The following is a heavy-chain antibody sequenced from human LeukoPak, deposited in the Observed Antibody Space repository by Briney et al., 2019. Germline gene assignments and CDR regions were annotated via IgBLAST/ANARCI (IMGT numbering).Heavy chain of an antibody. J-gene: IGHJ3*01. CDR2: IKTDGSSLDWSST. D-gene: IGHD5-12*01. Sequence: GGSLRLSCAASGFSFSSYWMHWVRQAPGKGLVWVSRIKTDGSSLDWSSTSYADSVKGRFTISRDNAKNTLYLQMDSLRAEDTAVYYCVRDGYAFDVWGQGTMVTVSS. V-gene: IGHV3-74*01. CDR1: GFSFSSYW. CDR3: VRDGYAFDV.